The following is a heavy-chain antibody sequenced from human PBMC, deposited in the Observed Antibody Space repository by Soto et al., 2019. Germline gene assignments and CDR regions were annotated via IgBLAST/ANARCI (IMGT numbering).Heavy chain of an antibody. D-gene: IGHD2-2*01. CDR1: GYTFTSYG. Sequence: GASVKVSCKASGYTFTSYGISWVRQAPGQGLEWMGWISAYNGNTNYAQKLQGRVTMTTDTSTSTAYMELRSLRSDDTAVYYCARLLPDIVVVPAASEGDAFDIWGQGTMVTVSS. V-gene: IGHV1-18*01. CDR2: ISAYNGNT. CDR3: ARLLPDIVVVPAASEGDAFDI. J-gene: IGHJ3*02.